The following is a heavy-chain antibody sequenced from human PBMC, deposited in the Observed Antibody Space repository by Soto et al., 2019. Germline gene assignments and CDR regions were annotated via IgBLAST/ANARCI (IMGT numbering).Heavy chain of an antibody. CDR3: AKGDEFYFDY. J-gene: IGHJ4*02. D-gene: IGHD3-10*01. CDR2: ISYDGSNK. V-gene: IGHV3-30*18. CDR1: GFTFSSYG. Sequence: QVQLVESGGGVVQPGRSLRLSCAASGFTFSSYGMHWVRQAPGKGLEWVAVISYDGSNKYYADSVKGRFTISRDNSKNTLYLQMNSLRAEDKAVYYCAKGDEFYFDYWGQGTLVTVSS.